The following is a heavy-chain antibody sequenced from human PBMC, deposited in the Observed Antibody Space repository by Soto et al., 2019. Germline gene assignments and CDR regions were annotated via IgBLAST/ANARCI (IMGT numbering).Heavy chain of an antibody. V-gene: IGHV4-34*01. J-gene: IGHJ4*02. CDR3: ARTSRFEY. Sequence: QVLLQQWGAGLLKPSETLSLTCAVYGGSFSAYYWSWIRQPPGKGLEWIGEINHSGSTNYNPSLKSRVTISVDTSKNQFSLRLSSVTASDTAVYYCARTSRFEYWCQGTLVTFSS. CDR2: INHSGST. CDR1: GGSFSAYY. D-gene: IGHD6-6*01.